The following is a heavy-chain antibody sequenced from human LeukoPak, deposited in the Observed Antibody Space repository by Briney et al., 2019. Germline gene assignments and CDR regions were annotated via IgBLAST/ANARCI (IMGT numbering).Heavy chain of an antibody. CDR2: INPNSGGT. CDR3: ARASSQLVPYIDS. D-gene: IGHD6-6*01. J-gene: IGHJ4*02. CDR1: GYTLSGHS. Sequence: ASVKLSCEASGYTLSGHSMNWVRQAPGQGLEWMGWINPNSGGTNFAQKFQGRVAMTRGRSLSRAYMELGSLRSVDTDVCFCARASSQLVPYIDSWGRGTLVTVSS. V-gene: IGHV1-2*02.